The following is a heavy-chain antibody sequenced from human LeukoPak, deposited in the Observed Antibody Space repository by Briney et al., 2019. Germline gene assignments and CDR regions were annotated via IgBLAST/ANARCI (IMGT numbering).Heavy chain of an antibody. J-gene: IGHJ6*02. D-gene: IGHD6-13*01. CDR1: GFTFSSYG. CDR3: AKDLVSAAGLFYYGMDV. Sequence: HPGGSLRLSCAASGFTFSSYGMPWVRQAPGKGPEWVAAASYDGSNQYYVDSVKGRFTISRDNSQNTLNLQMNSLRAEDTAVYYCAKDLVSAAGLFYYGMDVWGQGTTVTVSS. V-gene: IGHV3-30*18. CDR2: ASYDGSNQ.